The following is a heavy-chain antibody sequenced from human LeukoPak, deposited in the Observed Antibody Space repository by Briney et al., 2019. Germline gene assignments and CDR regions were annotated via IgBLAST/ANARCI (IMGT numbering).Heavy chain of an antibody. D-gene: IGHD2-8*02. Sequence: GGSLRLSCAASGFTFSNYAMNWVRQAPGKGLEWVSGISNSGDSTYYADSVKGRFTISRDKSKNTLYLQMNSLRAEDTAVYYCARDTGSMAARFFDYWGQGTLVTVSS. CDR2: ISNSGDST. J-gene: IGHJ4*02. CDR3: ARDTGSMAARFFDY. V-gene: IGHV3-23*01. CDR1: GFTFSNYA.